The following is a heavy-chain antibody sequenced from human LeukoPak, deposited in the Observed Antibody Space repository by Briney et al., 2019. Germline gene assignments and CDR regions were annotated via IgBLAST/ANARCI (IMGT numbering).Heavy chain of an antibody. Sequence: SETLSLICAVYGGSFSGYYWSWIRQPPGKGLEWIGEINHSGSTNYNPSLKSRVTISVDTSKNQFSLKLSSVTAADTAVYYCARTRIQLWRYYYYGMDVWGQGTTVTVSS. D-gene: IGHD5-18*01. CDR2: INHSGST. CDR3: ARTRIQLWRYYYYGMDV. CDR1: GGSFSGYY. V-gene: IGHV4-34*01. J-gene: IGHJ6*02.